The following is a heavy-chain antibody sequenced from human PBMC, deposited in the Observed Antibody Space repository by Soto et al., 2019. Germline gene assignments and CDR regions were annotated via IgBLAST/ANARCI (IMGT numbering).Heavy chain of an antibody. CDR1: GGTFSSYA. J-gene: IGHJ6*02. CDR3: ARSLRWFGEQPLLLDGMDV. Sequence: QVQLVQSGAEVKKPGSSVKVSCKASGGTFSSYAISWVRQAPGQGLECMGGIIPIFGTANYAQKVQGRVTITADESTSTAYMELSSLRSEDTAVYYCARSLRWFGEQPLLLDGMDVWGQGTTVTVSS. CDR2: IIPIFGTA. V-gene: IGHV1-69*01. D-gene: IGHD3-10*01.